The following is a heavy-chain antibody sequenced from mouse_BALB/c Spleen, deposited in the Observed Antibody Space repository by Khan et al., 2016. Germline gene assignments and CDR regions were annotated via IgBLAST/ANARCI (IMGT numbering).Heavy chain of an antibody. J-gene: IGHJ4*01. Sequence: QVRLQQSGTELPRPGASVKLSCKASGYTFTDYYLHWVKQRTGQGLEWIGEIFPGSGSTYYNEKFKGKASLTADTSSSTAYMQLSSLTSEDSAVYFCARSYYGYCAMDYWGHGASVTVSS. V-gene: IGHV1-77*01. D-gene: IGHD1-2*01. CDR2: IFPGSGST. CDR1: GYTFTDYY. CDR3: ARSYYGYCAMDY.